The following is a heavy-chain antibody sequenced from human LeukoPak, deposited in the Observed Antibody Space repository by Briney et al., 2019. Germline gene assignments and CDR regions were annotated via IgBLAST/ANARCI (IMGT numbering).Heavy chain of an antibody. D-gene: IGHD3-22*01. CDR1: GFTFSNYA. CDR2: ISYDGSNK. V-gene: IGHV3-30*01. CDR3: ARGGATYYYDSSGYYFDY. Sequence: PGGSLRLSCAASGFTFSNYAMHWVRQAPGKGLEWVAVISYDGSNKYYADSVKGRFTISRDNSKNTLYLQMNSLRAEDTAVYYCARGGATYYYDSSGYYFDYWGQGTLVTVSS. J-gene: IGHJ4*02.